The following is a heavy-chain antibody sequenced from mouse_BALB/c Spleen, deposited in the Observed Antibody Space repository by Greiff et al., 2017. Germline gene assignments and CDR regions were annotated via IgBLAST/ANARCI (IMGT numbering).Heavy chain of an antibody. J-gene: IGHJ4*01. D-gene: IGHD2-14*01. CDR1: GFTFSSYA. Sequence: EVQLVESGGGLVKPGGSLKLSCAASGFTFSSYAMSWVRQTPEKRLEWVASISSGGSTYYPDSVKGRFTISRDNARNILYLQMSSLRSEDTAMYYCARERGYDGDYYAMDYWGQGTSVTVSS. CDR3: ARERGYDGDYYAMDY. CDR2: ISSGGST. V-gene: IGHV5-6-5*01.